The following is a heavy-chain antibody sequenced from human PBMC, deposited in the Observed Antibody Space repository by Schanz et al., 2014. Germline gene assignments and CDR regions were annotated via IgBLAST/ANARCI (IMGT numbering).Heavy chain of an antibody. CDR1: GYTFTSDS. CDR3: AGAFDSSGYCFDY. D-gene: IGHD3-22*01. Sequence: QVQLVQSGAEVKKPGASVKVSCKASGYTFTSDSMHWVRQAPGQGLEWMGMINPSVRGTHFAREFQVRVTVTSDTSTSTVYMELSGLRSEDTAVYYCAGAFDSSGYCFDYWGQGTLVTVSS. V-gene: IGHV1-46*03. CDR2: INPSVRGT. J-gene: IGHJ4*02.